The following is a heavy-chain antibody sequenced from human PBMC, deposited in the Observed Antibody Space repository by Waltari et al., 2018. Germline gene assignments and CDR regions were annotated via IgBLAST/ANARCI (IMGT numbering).Heavy chain of an antibody. V-gene: IGHV1-18*01. J-gene: IGHJ5*02. Sequence: QVQLVQSGAEVKKPGASVRVSCKASGYTFNSYGISWVRQAPGQGLEWMGWISAYKGNTNYAQRFQGRVTMTTDTSTSTVYMNLRSLRSDDTAIYYCAGDQSGKGYFDPWGQGTLVTVSS. D-gene: IGHD3-10*01. CDR1: GYTFNSYG. CDR2: ISAYKGNT. CDR3: AGDQSGKGYFDP.